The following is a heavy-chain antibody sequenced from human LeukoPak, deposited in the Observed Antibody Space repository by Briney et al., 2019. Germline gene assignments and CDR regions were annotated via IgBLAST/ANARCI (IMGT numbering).Heavy chain of an antibody. CDR3: ARDSGSYYLDY. V-gene: IGHV3-30-3*01. D-gene: IGHD1-26*01. CDR1: GFTFSSYA. Sequence: PGRSLRLSCAASGFTFSSYAMHWVRQAPGKGLEWVAVISHDGSNKYYADSVKGRFTISRDNSKNTLYLQMNSLRAEDTAVYYCARDSGSYYLDYWGQGTLVTVSS. CDR2: ISHDGSNK. J-gene: IGHJ4*02.